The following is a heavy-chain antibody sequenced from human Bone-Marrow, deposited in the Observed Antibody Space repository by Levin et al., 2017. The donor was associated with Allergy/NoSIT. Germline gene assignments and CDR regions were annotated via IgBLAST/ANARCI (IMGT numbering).Heavy chain of an antibody. CDR2: ISGSGGST. CDR1: GFTFSSYA. D-gene: IGHD6-13*01. V-gene: IGHV3-23*01. Sequence: LSLPCAASGFTFSSYAMSWVRQAPGKGLEWVSAISGSGGSTYYADSVKGRFTISRDNSKNTLYLQMNSLRAEDTAVYYCAKDRVSSWYELVANWGQGTLVTVSS. CDR3: AKDRVSSWYELVAN. J-gene: IGHJ4*02.